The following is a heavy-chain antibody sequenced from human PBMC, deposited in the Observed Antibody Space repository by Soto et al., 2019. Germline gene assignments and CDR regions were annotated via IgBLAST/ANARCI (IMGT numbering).Heavy chain of an antibody. J-gene: IGHJ3*02. Sequence: PSETLSLTCTVSGGSISSYYWSWIRQPPGKGLEWIGYIYYSGSTNYNPSLKSRVTISVDTSKNQFSLKLSSVTAADTAVYYCARDYYDSSGWVDAFDIWGQGTMVTVSS. D-gene: IGHD3-22*01. CDR3: ARDYYDSSGWVDAFDI. CDR2: IYYSGST. CDR1: GGSISSYY. V-gene: IGHV4-59*01.